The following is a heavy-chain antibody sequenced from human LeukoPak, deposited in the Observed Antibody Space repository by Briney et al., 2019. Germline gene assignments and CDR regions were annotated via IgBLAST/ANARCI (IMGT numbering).Heavy chain of an antibody. CDR1: GGTFSSYA. V-gene: IGHV1-2*04. J-gene: IGHJ3*02. CDR3: ATSGAVTGDDAFDI. Sequence: GSSVKVSCKASGGTFSSYAISWVRQAPGQGLEWMGWINPNSGGTNYAQKFQGWVTMTRDTSISTAYMELSRLRSDDTAVYYCATSGAVTGDDAFDIWGQGTMVTVSS. D-gene: IGHD4-17*01. CDR2: INPNSGGT.